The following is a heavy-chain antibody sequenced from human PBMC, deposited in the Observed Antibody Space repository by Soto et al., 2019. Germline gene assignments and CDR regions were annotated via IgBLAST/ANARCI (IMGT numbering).Heavy chain of an antibody. J-gene: IGHJ4*02. CDR2: IIPVFGTT. Sequence: QVQLVQSGAEVKKPGSSVRVSCKASGGTLNSYTISWVRQAPGQGLEWMGGIIPVFGTTDYAQKFQGRVTISPGPSTGTAYLDLFSLRSEDTAIYYCSISNSYGRGDFWGQGTLVTVSS. V-gene: IGHV1-69*01. D-gene: IGHD4-17*01. CDR1: GGTLNSYT. CDR3: SISNSYGRGDF.